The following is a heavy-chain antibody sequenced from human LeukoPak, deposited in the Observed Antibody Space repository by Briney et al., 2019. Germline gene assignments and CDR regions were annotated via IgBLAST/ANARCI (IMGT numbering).Heavy chain of an antibody. Sequence: PGGSLRLSCAASGFTFGAYTINRVRQAPGKGLEWVSCIFSRSESILYADSVKGRFTISRDNAKNSLFLQMNSLRDEDTAVYYCARDWNYWGQGTLVTVSS. J-gene: IGHJ4*02. CDR1: GFTFGAYT. V-gene: IGHV3-21*01. CDR2: IFSRSESI. D-gene: IGHD3-3*01. CDR3: ARDWNY.